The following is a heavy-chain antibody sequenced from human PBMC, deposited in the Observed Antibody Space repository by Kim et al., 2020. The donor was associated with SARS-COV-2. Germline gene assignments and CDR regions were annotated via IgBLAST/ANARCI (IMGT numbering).Heavy chain of an antibody. D-gene: IGHD1-1*01. Sequence: SVKVSCKASGGTFSSYAISWVRQAPGQGLEWMGGIIPIFGTANYAQKFQGRVTITADESTSTAYMELSSLRSEDTAVYYCARETGYNWNDGGRSNGMDVWGQGTTVTVSS. V-gene: IGHV1-69*13. CDR2: IIPIFGTA. CDR1: GGTFSSYA. CDR3: ARETGYNWNDGGRSNGMDV. J-gene: IGHJ6*02.